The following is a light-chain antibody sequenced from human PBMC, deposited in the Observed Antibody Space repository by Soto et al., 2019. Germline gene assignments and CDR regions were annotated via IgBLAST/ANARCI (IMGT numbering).Light chain of an antibody. V-gene: IGLV2-14*01. Sequence: QSALTQPASVSGSPGQSITISCTGTSSDVGGYNYVSWYQQHPGTVPKLIIYDVSDRPSGVSDRFSGSKSGNTASLTISGLRTEDEADYYCSSYASSTTLLFGGGTQLTV. CDR1: SSDVGGYNY. CDR2: DVS. J-gene: IGLJ2*01. CDR3: SSYASSTTLL.